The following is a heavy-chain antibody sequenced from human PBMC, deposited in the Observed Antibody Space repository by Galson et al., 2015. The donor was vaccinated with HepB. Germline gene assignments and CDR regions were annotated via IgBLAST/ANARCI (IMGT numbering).Heavy chain of an antibody. CDR3: AKDRGIAVAGYYYYGMDV. CDR1: GFTFRTYW. D-gene: IGHD6-19*01. J-gene: IGHJ6*01. V-gene: IGHV3-74*01. Sequence: SLRLSCAASGFTFRTYWMHWARQAPGRGLVWVSRINADGRTTFYADSVKGRFTISRDNAKNTLYLQMNSLRAEDTALYYCAKDRGIAVAGYYYYGMDVWGQGTTVTVSS. CDR2: INADGRTT.